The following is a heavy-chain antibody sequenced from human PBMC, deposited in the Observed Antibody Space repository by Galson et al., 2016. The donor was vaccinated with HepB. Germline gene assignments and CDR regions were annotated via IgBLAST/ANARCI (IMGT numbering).Heavy chain of an antibody. CDR2: INPTSGGT. J-gene: IGHJ4*02. V-gene: IGHV1-2*02. Sequence: SVKVSCKASGYTFSGYYLHWVRQAPGQGLTWMGKINPTSGGTDSAQKFQGRVTMTWDTSISTAYMDLSSLTSDDTAVYYCARGGHYYERSSDIDYWGQGTLVTVSS. CDR3: ARGGHYYERSSDIDY. CDR1: GYTFSGYY. D-gene: IGHD3-22*01.